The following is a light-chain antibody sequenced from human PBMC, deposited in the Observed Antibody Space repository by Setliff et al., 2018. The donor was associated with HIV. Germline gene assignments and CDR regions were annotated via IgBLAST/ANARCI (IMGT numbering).Light chain of an antibody. Sequence: QSALAQPRSVSGSPGQSVTISCTGTSIGTYNYVSWYQQHPGKAPKLMIYDVNERPSGISRRFSGSKSGSTASLTISGLQAEDEADYYCKTYTGSSPLYVFGTGTKVTVL. CDR2: DVN. CDR3: KTYTGSSPLYV. CDR1: SIGTYNY. J-gene: IGLJ1*01. V-gene: IGLV2-14*03.